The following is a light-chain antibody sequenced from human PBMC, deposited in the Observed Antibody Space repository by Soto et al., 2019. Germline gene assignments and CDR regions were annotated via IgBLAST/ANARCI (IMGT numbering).Light chain of an antibody. CDR2: GAS. V-gene: IGKV1-39*01. Sequence: DIQMIQSPSSLSASIGDRVTITCRPSQSISTYLHWYQQKPGEAPKLLISGASSLQSGVPSRFSGSGSGTEFTLTISTLQREDFATYYCQQSYSTLYTFGQGTKLEIK. CDR1: QSISTY. CDR3: QQSYSTLYT. J-gene: IGKJ2*01.